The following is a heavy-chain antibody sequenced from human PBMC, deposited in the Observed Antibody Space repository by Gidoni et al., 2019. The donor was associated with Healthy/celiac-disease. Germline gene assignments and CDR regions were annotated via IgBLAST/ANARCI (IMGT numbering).Heavy chain of an antibody. Sequence: EVQLVESGGGLVQPGGYLRLSCAASGFTFSSCWMSWVRQAPGKGLEWVANIKQDGSEKYYVDSVKGRFTISRDNAKNSLYLQMNSLRAEDTAVYYCARAYDFWSGYWYYYGMDVWGQGTTVTVSS. CDR2: IKQDGSEK. V-gene: IGHV3-7*01. J-gene: IGHJ6*02. CDR1: GFTFSSCW. D-gene: IGHD3-3*01. CDR3: ARAYDFWSGYWYYYGMDV.